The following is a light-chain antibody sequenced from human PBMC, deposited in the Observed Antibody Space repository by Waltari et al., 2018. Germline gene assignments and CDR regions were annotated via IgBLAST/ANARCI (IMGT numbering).Light chain of an antibody. CDR2: WAS. V-gene: IGKV4-1*01. CDR1: QSILYTSNDKNY. CDR3: QQYFNSPIA. J-gene: IGKJ5*01. Sequence: DIVMTQSPDSLLVSLGERAPLSCNSSQSILYTSNDKNYLAWYQQKAGQPPRLLVHWASIRESGVPDRFRGSGSGTDFTLTISNLQPEDVAFYWCQQYFNSPIAFGQGTRLEIK.